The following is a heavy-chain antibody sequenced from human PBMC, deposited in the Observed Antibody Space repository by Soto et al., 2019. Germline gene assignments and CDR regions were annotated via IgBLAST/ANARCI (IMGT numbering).Heavy chain of an antibody. CDR3: ARDLIWYSGYQTSGFAAFDI. D-gene: IGHD5-12*01. J-gene: IGHJ3*02. CDR2: TYYRSKWYN. Sequence: SQTLSLTCAIYGDSVSSNSAAWNWIRQSPSRGLEWPGRTYYRSKWYNDYAVSVKSRITINPDTSKNQFSLQLNYVTPEDTAVYYCARDLIWYSGYQTSGFAAFDIWGQGTIVTVS. V-gene: IGHV6-1*01. CDR1: GDSVSSNSAA.